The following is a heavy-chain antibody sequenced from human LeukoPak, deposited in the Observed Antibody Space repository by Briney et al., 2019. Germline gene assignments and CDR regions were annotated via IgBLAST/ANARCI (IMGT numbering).Heavy chain of an antibody. Sequence: ASVKVSCKASEYTFTGYYMRWVRQAPGQGLEWMGWINPNSGGTNYAQKFQGWVTMTRDTSISTAYMELSRLGSDDTAVYYCARGDYVWGSYRFCDYWGQGTLVTVSS. D-gene: IGHD3-16*02. V-gene: IGHV1-2*04. CDR3: ARGDYVWGSYRFCDY. CDR2: INPNSGGT. J-gene: IGHJ4*02. CDR1: EYTFTGYY.